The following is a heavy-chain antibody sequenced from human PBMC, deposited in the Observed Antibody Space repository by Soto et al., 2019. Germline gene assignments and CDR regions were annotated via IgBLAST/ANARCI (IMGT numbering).Heavy chain of an antibody. CDR2: IYTSGST. CDR3: ARVGPDYYGSGSYYYYYGMDV. CDR1: GGSISSYY. V-gene: IGHV4-4*07. D-gene: IGHD3-10*01. Sequence: KPSETLSLTCTVSGGSISSYYWSWIRQPAGKGLEWIGRIYTSGSTNYNPSLKSRVTMSVDTSKNQFSLKLSSVTAADTAVYYCARVGPDYYGSGSYYYYYGMDVWGQGTTVTVSS. J-gene: IGHJ6*02.